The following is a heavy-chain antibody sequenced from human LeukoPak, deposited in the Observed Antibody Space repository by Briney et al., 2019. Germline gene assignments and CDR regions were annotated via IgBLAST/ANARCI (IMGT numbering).Heavy chain of an antibody. CDR1: GFTFSSFG. Sequence: GRPLRLSCAASGFTFSSFGMHWVRQAPVRGLEWVAVIWDDGSKKYYADSVKARFTISRDNTKNTVYLQMDSLRAEDTALYYCARDLGRGNTPFDYWGQGNLVTVSS. CDR3: ARDLGRGNTPFDY. J-gene: IGHJ4*02. V-gene: IGHV3-33*01. CDR2: IWDDGSKK. D-gene: IGHD3-16*01.